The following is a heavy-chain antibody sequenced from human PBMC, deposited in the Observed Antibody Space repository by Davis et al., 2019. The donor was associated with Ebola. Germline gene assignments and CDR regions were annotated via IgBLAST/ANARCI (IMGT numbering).Heavy chain of an antibody. V-gene: IGHV3-30*18. CDR1: GFTFSHYG. CDR3: AKITGSSGY. Sequence: GGSLRLSCAASGFTFSHYGMHWVRQAPGKGLEWVAVISYDGSNKYYADSVKGRFTISRDNSKNTLYLQMNSLRAEDTAVYYCAKITGSSGYWGQGTLVTVSS. D-gene: IGHD6-6*01. CDR2: ISYDGSNK. J-gene: IGHJ4*02.